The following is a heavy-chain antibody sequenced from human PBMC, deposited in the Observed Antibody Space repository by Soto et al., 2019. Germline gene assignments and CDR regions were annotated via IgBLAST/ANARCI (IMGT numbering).Heavy chain of an antibody. Sequence: SSPTLVNPTQTLTLTCTFSGFSLTSTGVGVGWIRQPPGKALEWLALIYWNDDTYYSPSLKSRLTITKDTSKNQVVLTVTDMDPVDTATYYCAHRRHYCSGASCYVWFDPWGQGTLVTVSS. V-gene: IGHV2-5*01. CDR1: GFSLTSTGVG. D-gene: IGHD2-15*01. CDR3: AHRRHYCSGASCYVWFDP. CDR2: IYWNDDT. J-gene: IGHJ5*02.